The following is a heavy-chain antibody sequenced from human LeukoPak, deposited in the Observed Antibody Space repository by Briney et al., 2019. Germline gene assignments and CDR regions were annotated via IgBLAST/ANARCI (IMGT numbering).Heavy chain of an antibody. J-gene: IGHJ4*02. D-gene: IGHD5-18*01. V-gene: IGHV4-59*11. Sequence: SETLSLTCTVSGGSISSHYWSWIRQPPGKGLEWIGYIYYSGSTNYNPSLKSRVTISVDTSRNQFSLKLSSVTAADTAVYYCARDNWLWSLDYLGQGTLVTVSS. CDR3: ARDNWLWSLDY. CDR1: GGSISSHY. CDR2: IYYSGST.